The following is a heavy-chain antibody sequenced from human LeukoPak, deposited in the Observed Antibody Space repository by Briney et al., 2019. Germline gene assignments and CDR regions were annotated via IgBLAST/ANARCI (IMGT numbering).Heavy chain of an antibody. D-gene: IGHD3-10*01. CDR2: ISGSGGST. Sequence: QPGGSLRLSCAASGFTFSSYAMSWVRQAPGKGLEWVSAISGSGGSTYYADSVKGRFTISRDNSKNTLYLQMNSLRAEDTAVYYCAKARARGVIITHLEFDYWGQGTLVTVSS. CDR1: GFTFSSYA. V-gene: IGHV3-23*01. J-gene: IGHJ4*02. CDR3: AKARARGVIITHLEFDY.